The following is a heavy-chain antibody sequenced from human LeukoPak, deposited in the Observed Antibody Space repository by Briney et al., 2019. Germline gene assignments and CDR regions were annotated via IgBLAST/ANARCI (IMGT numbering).Heavy chain of an antibody. J-gene: IGHJ4*02. CDR1: GFIFGDYA. D-gene: IGHD3-3*01. CDR3: AKSGYDFWSGYYGTLFDY. CDR2: ISDSGVST. Sequence: GGSLILSCPGSGFIFGDYAVSWVRQAPGKGLEWVSAISDSGVSTYYPDSVKGRFTISRDNSKNTLYLQMNSLRAEDTAVYYCAKSGYDFWSGYYGTLFDYWGQGTLVTVSS. V-gene: IGHV3-23*01.